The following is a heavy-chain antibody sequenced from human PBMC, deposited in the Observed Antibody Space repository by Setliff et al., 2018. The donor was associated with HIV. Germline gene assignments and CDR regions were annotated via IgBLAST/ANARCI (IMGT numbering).Heavy chain of an antibody. CDR1: GGSINNYC. CDR3: ARRIDDSGSFPDKNWFDT. V-gene: IGHV4-4*09. D-gene: IGHD3-10*01. J-gene: IGHJ5*02. CDR2: IFASGTT. Sequence: KTSETLSLTCTVSGGSINNYCWNWIRQPPGRGLEWVGFIFASGTTKYNPSLQSRVTMSIDTSKNQFSLKLTSVTAADTAVYYCARRIDDSGSFPDKNWFDTWGQGSLVTVSS.